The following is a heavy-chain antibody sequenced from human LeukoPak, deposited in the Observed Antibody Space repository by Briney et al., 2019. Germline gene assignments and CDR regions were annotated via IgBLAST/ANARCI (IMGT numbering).Heavy chain of an antibody. V-gene: IGHV3-11*01. CDR1: GFTFRDYY. J-gene: IGHJ4*02. CDR3: AREGGAYHLDY. Sequence: GGSLRLSCAASGFTFRDYYMSWIRQAPGKGLEWISYISSSDITRYYADSVKGRFTVSRDNTKNSLFLQMDSLGAEDTAVYYCAREGGAYHLDYWGQGTLVTVSS. CDR2: ISSSDITR. D-gene: IGHD1-14*01.